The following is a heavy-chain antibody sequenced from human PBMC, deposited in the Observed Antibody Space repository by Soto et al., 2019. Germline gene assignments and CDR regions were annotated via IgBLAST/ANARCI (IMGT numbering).Heavy chain of an antibody. V-gene: IGHV3-23*01. CDR3: ANWEKSGSDY. Sequence: GVLRLSCAASGFSFSNYAMSWVRQAPGKGLEWVSGISGSAGTIYYTESLRGRFTISRDNSQNTLYLQMNSLRAEDTAIYYCANWEKSGSDYWGQGTRVTVSS. D-gene: IGHD1-26*01. CDR1: GFSFSNYA. CDR2: ISGSAGTI. J-gene: IGHJ4*02.